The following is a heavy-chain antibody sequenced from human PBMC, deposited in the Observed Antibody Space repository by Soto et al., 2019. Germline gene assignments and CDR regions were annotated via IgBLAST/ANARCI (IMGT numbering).Heavy chain of an antibody. D-gene: IGHD3-10*01. CDR3: ARDRVYQVISGSSYYYGMDV. J-gene: IGHJ6*02. CDR2: INHSGTA. Sequence: QVQLQQWGAGLLKPSETLSLNCTVQGGSFSAYYWSWIRQPPGKGLEWIGEINHSGTANYNPSLKSGVTTSVATSRSQFSLKVSSVTAADTAVYYCARDRVYQVISGSSYYYGMDVWGQGATVTVSS. V-gene: IGHV4-34*01. CDR1: GGSFSAYY.